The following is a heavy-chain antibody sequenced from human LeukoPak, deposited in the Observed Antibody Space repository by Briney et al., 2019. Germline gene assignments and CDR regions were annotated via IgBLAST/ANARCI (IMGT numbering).Heavy chain of an antibody. V-gene: IGHV1-8*01. J-gene: IGHJ4*02. CDR2: MNPNSGNT. D-gene: IGHD3-10*01. CDR3: ARGIRSSPHITMVRGVYYFDY. Sequence: ASVKVSCKASGYTFTSYDINWVRQATGQGLEWMGWMNPNSGNTGYAQKFQGRVTMTRNTSISTAYMELSSLRSEDTAVYYCARGIRSSPHITMVRGVYYFDYWGQGTLVTVSS. CDR1: GYTFTSYD.